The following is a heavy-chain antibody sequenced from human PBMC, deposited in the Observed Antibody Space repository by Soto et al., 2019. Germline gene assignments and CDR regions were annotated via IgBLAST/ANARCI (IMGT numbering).Heavy chain of an antibody. Sequence: EVQLLESGGGLLQPGGSLRLSCAASGFTFSSYAMSWVRQAPGKGLELVSAISGSGGSTYYADSVKGRFTISRDNSKNTLYLQMNSLRAEDTAVYYCAKCPAIIAVAGTFDYWCQGTLVTVSS. CDR2: ISGSGGST. CDR1: GFTFSSYA. V-gene: IGHV3-23*01. D-gene: IGHD6-19*01. J-gene: IGHJ4*02. CDR3: AKCPAIIAVAGTFDY.